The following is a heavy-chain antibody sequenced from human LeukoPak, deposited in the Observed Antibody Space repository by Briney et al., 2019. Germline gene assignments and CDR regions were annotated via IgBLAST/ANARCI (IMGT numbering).Heavy chain of an antibody. Sequence: PGGSLRLSCAASGFTCDDYGMSWVRQGPGKGLEWVANIKQDGSEKYYVDSVKGRFTISRDNAKNPLFLQMNSLRGEDTAVYYCARDKVGGSMAGSNFDYWGQGTLVTVSS. CDR3: ARDKVGGSMAGSNFDY. D-gene: IGHD6-19*01. J-gene: IGHJ4*02. CDR2: IKQDGSEK. CDR1: GFTCDDYG. V-gene: IGHV3-7*01.